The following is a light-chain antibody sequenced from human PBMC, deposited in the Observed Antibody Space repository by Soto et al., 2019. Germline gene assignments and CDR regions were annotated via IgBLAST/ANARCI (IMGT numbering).Light chain of an antibody. J-gene: IGKJ1*01. Sequence: DIQMTQSPPTLPASAGDRVTITCRASQSISSHLNWYQQKPGKAPKLLIYAASSLQSGVPSRFSGSGSGTDFTLTISSLQPEDFATYYCQQSYSTPRTFGQGTKVDIK. V-gene: IGKV1-39*01. CDR2: AAS. CDR1: QSISSH. CDR3: QQSYSTPRT.